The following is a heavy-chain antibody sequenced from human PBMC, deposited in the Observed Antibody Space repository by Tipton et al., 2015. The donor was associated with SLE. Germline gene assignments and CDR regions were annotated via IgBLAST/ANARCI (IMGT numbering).Heavy chain of an antibody. D-gene: IGHD6-13*01. Sequence: TLSLTCTVSGGSISSSSYYWGWIRQPPGKGLEWIGEINHSGSTNYNPSLKSRVTISVDTSKNQFSLKLSSVTAADTAVYYCARAPGGSSSGGDAFDIWGQGTMVTVPS. CDR1: GGSISSSSYY. V-gene: IGHV4-39*07. CDR2: INHSGST. CDR3: ARAPGGSSSGGDAFDI. J-gene: IGHJ3*02.